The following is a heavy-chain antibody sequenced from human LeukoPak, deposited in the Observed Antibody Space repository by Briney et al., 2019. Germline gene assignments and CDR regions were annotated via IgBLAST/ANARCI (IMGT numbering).Heavy chain of an antibody. V-gene: IGHV3-23*01. CDR1: GFTFSSYS. D-gene: IGHD3-22*01. CDR2: ISGSGGSP. J-gene: IGHJ3*02. CDR3: AKGRGYLKYYGFDI. Sequence: GGSLRLSCAASGFTFSSYSMNWVRQAPGKGLEWVSGISGSGGSPYYADSAKGRFTISRDNFKNTVHLQMNSLRAEDTAVYYCAKGRGYLKYYGFDIWGQGTMVTVSS.